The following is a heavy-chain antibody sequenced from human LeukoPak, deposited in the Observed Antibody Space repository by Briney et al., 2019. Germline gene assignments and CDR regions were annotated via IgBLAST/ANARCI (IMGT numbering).Heavy chain of an antibody. Sequence: PGRSLRLSCAASGFTFSSYAMSWVRQAPGKGLEWVSGITGSGDSTYYAGSVKGRFTISKDNSKNTVYLQMNSLGAEDRAIYYCAKAGNSYGSGSTYDAFDIWGQGTMVTVSS. CDR2: ITGSGDST. J-gene: IGHJ3*02. D-gene: IGHD3-10*01. CDR1: GFTFSSYA. CDR3: AKAGNSYGSGSTYDAFDI. V-gene: IGHV3-23*01.